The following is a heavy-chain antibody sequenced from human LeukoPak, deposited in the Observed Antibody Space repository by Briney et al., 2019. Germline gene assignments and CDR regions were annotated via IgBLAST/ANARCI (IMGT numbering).Heavy chain of an antibody. V-gene: IGHV1-2*02. D-gene: IGHD5-12*01. CDR2: INPNSGGT. CDR1: GYTFTGYY. CDR3: ARTSGYDWADY. Sequence: ASVKVSCKASGYTFTGYYMHWVRQAPGPGLGWMGWINPNSGGTNYAQKFQGRVTMTRDTSISTAYMELSRLRSDDTAVYYCARTSGYDWADYWGQGTLVTVSS. J-gene: IGHJ4*02.